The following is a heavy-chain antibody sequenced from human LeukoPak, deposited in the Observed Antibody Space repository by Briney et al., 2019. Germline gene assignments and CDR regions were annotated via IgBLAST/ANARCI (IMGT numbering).Heavy chain of an antibody. D-gene: IGHD3-22*01. CDR3: ARDYYDSSGYYEQDYFDY. J-gene: IGHJ4*02. CDR2: ISSSSSYI. Sequence: GGSLRLSCAASGFTFSSYSMNWVRQAPGKGLEWVSSISSSSSYIYYADSVKGRFTITRDNAKNSLYLQMNSLRAEDTAVYYCARDYYDSSGYYEQDYFDYWGQGTLVTVSS. V-gene: IGHV3-21*01. CDR1: GFTFSSYS.